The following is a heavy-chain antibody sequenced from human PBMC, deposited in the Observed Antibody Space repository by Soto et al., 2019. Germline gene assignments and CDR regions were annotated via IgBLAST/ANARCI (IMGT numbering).Heavy chain of an antibody. D-gene: IGHD2-15*01. Sequence: SVKVSCKASGFTFTSSAVQWVRQARGQRLEWIGWIVVGSGNTNYAQKFQERVTITRDMSTSAAYMELSSLRSEDTAVYYCAASYCSGGSCYRLYWGQGTLVTVSS. V-gene: IGHV1-58*01. CDR3: AASYCSGGSCYRLY. CDR1: GFTFTSSA. CDR2: IVVGSGNT. J-gene: IGHJ4*02.